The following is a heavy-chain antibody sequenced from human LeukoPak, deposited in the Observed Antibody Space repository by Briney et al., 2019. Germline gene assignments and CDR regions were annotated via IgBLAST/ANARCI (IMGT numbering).Heavy chain of an antibody. CDR2: IYHSGST. CDR1: GGSISSGGYY. V-gene: IGHV4-30-2*01. J-gene: IGHJ4*02. D-gene: IGHD3-22*01. CDR3: ARIPPSSGYYYFDY. Sequence: SQTLSLTCTVSGGSISSGGYYWSWIRQPPGKGLEWIGYIYHSGSTYYNPSLKSRVTMSVDTSKNQFSLKLSSVTAADAAVYYCARIPPSSGYYYFDYWGQGILVTVSS.